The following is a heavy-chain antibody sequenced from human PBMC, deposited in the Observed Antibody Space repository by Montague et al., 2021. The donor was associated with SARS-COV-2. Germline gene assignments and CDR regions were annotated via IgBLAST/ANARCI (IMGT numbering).Heavy chain of an antibody. CDR2: IHYSGSN. Sequence: SETLSLTCSVSGGSIGSYYWSWLRQPPGKGLEWIGHIHYSGSNTYSPSFKSRVTISVDTSKNQFSLKLSSVTAADTAVYYCARDGSLRCVILLGHRHYYCGLDVWGQGTTVTVSS. CDR3: ARDGSLRCVILLGHRHYYCGLDV. CDR1: GGSIGSYY. J-gene: IGHJ6*02. V-gene: IGHV4-59*12. D-gene: IGHD3/OR15-3a*01.